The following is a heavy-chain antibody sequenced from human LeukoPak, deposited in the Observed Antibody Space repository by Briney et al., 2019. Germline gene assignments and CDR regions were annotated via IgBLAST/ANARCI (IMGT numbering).Heavy chain of an antibody. CDR3: AREIAVAGTFDY. CDR1: GGSISSYY. D-gene: IGHD6-19*01. J-gene: IGHJ4*02. V-gene: IGHV4-59*01. Sequence: PSETLSLTCTVSGGSISSYYWSWIRQPPGKGLEWIGYIYYSGSTNYNPSLESRVTISVDTSKNQFSLKLSSVTAADTAVYYCAREIAVAGTFDYWGQGTLVTVSS. CDR2: IYYSGST.